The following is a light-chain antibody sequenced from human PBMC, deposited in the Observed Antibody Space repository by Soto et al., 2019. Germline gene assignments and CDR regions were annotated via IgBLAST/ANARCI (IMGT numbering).Light chain of an antibody. CDR3: QQYNNWPPRFT. CDR1: QSVNSN. J-gene: IGKJ3*01. CDR2: GAS. Sequence: EIVMTQSPATLSVSPGERATLSCRASQSVNSNLAWYQQKPGQAPRLLIYGASTRATGIPARFSGSGSGTEFILTISSLQSEDFAVYYCQQYNNWPPRFTFGPGTKVDIK. V-gene: IGKV3-15*01.